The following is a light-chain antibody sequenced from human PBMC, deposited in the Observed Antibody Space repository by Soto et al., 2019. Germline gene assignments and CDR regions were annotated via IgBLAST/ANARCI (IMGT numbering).Light chain of an antibody. CDR1: QSLSVSY. Sequence: PGDRPTLSCRASQSLSVSYIAWYQQKPGQAPRLLIYSTSTRAAGIPDRFTGRGSGTHFTLAISRLEPEDFAVYYCHQFGDSPQTFGQGTTVEV. CDR2: STS. CDR3: HQFGDSPQT. V-gene: IGKV3-20*01. J-gene: IGKJ1*01.